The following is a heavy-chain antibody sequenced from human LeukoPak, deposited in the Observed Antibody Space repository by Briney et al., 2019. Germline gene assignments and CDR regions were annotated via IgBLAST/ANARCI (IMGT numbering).Heavy chain of an antibody. D-gene: IGHD5-12*01. J-gene: IGHJ4*02. CDR2: ISWNSGSI. Sequence: GGSLRLSCAASGFTFDDYAMHWVRQAPGKGLEWVSGISWNSGSIGYADSVKGRFTISRDNAKNSLYLQMNSLRAEDTALYYCAREQSGWLFDYWGQGTLVTVSS. CDR3: AREQSGWLFDY. V-gene: IGHV3-9*01. CDR1: GFTFDDYA.